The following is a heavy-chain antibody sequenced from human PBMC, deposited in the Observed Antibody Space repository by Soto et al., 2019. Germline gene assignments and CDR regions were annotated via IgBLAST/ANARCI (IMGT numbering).Heavy chain of an antibody. Sequence: RRLSCAASGFTVSSNYMSWVRQAPGKGLEWVSVIYSGGSTYYADSVKGRFTISRDNSKNTLYLQMNSLRAEDTAVYYCARESRDNWNQRAVDYWGQGTLVTVSS. CDR2: IYSGGST. V-gene: IGHV3-53*01. J-gene: IGHJ4*02. D-gene: IGHD1-20*01. CDR3: ARESRDNWNQRAVDY. CDR1: GFTVSSNY.